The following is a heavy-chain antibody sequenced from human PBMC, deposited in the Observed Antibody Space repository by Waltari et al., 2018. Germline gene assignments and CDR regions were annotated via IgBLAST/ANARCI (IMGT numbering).Heavy chain of an antibody. V-gene: IGHV4-31*03. CDR1: GGSISRGSYY. J-gene: IGHJ4*02. CDR2: SHHSGVT. Sequence: QVQLQESGPGLVRPSQTLSLTCTVSGGSISRGSYYWSWIRQHPGKGLEWIGYSHHSGVTRYNPSLESRVSIGVDTSKNQFSLKVSSVTAADTAVYYCAREMNPRAPYFDLWGQGALVTVSS. CDR3: AREMNPRAPYFDL.